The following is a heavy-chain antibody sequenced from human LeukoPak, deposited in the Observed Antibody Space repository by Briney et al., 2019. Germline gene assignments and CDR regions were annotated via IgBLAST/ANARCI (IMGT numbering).Heavy chain of an antibody. J-gene: IGHJ4*02. CDR2: VHHSGST. CDR3: ARPKAAGAFDY. V-gene: IGHV4-59*11. D-gene: IGHD6-13*01. Sequence: SETLSLTCSVSGGSISRHYWKWIRQPPGKGLEWIGFVHHSGSTNYYPSLKSRVSTSLDTSKNQISLHLRSVTAADTAVYYCARPKAAGAFDYWGQGIRVIVSS. CDR1: GGSISRHY.